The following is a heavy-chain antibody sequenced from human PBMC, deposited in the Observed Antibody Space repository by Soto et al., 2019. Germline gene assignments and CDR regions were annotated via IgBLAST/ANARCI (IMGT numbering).Heavy chain of an antibody. CDR2: ISSSSSTI. Sequence: GGSLRLSCAASGFTFSSYSMNWVRQAPGKGLEWVSYISSSSSTIYYADSVKGRFTISRDNAKNSLYLQMNSLRAEDTAVYYCARDIRAAGLQLVPDYWGQGTLVTVSS. V-gene: IGHV3-48*01. CDR1: GFTFSSYS. J-gene: IGHJ4*02. CDR3: ARDIRAAGLQLVPDY. D-gene: IGHD6-13*01.